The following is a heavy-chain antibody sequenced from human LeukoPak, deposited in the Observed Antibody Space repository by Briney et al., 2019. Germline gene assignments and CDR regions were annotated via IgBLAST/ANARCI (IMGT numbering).Heavy chain of an antibody. CDR3: AKAPRDGYNFPPDY. CDR1: GFTFSSYG. V-gene: IGHV3-30*02. D-gene: IGHD5-24*01. Sequence: PGGSLRLSCAASGFTFSSYGMHWVRQAPGKGLEWVAFIRYDGSNKYCADSVNGRFTISRDNSKNTLYLQMNSLRAEDTAVYYCAKAPRDGYNFPPDYWGQGTLVTVSS. CDR2: IRYDGSNK. J-gene: IGHJ4*02.